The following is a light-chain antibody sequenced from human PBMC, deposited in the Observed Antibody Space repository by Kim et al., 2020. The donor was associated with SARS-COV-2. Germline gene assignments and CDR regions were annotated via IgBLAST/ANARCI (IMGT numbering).Light chain of an antibody. CDR2: INN. CDR1: SSNIGSHT. Sequence: QSVLTQPPSASGTPGQRVTISCSGSSSNIGSHTVNWYQQLPGTAPKLLIYINNQRPSGVPDRFSGSKSGTSASLAISGLQSEDEADYYCAAWDDSLNGVVIGGGTKLTVL. J-gene: IGLJ2*01. CDR3: AAWDDSLNGVV. V-gene: IGLV1-44*01.